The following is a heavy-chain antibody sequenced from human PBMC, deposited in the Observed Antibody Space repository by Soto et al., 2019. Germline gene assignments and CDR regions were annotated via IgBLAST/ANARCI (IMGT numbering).Heavy chain of an antibody. Sequence: SETLSLTCAVYGGSFSGYYWSWIRQPPGKGLEWIGEINHSGSTNYNPSLKSRVTISVDTSKNQFSLKLSSVTAADTAVYYCARVIRFLEWLRIDYWGQGTLVTVSS. CDR3: ARVIRFLEWLRIDY. CDR2: INHSGST. D-gene: IGHD3-3*01. V-gene: IGHV4-34*01. J-gene: IGHJ4*02. CDR1: GGSFSGYY.